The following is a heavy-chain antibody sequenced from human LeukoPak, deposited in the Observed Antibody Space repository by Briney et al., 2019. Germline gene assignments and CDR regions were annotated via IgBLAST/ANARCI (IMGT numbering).Heavy chain of an antibody. CDR2: ISAYNGNT. D-gene: IGHD3-22*01. J-gene: IGHJ3*02. Sequence: GASVKVSCKASGYTFTSYGISWVRQAPGQGLEWMGWISAYNGNTNYAQKLQGRVTMTTDTSTSTAYMELRSLRSDDTAVYYCASGYYYDSSGYSRDAFDIWGQGTMVTVSS. CDR3: ASGYYYDSSGYSRDAFDI. CDR1: GYTFTSYG. V-gene: IGHV1-18*01.